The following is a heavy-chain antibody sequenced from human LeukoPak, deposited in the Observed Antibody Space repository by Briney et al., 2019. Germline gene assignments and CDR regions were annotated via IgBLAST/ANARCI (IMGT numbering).Heavy chain of an antibody. D-gene: IGHD3-22*01. CDR2: IYYSGSA. V-gene: IGHV4-61*08. CDR3: ARDTYYDSSGRYWYFDL. CDR1: GGSVSSGGYY. J-gene: IGHJ2*01. Sequence: SETLSLTCSLSGGSVSSGGYYWNWLRQPPGKGLEWIGHIYYSGSANYNPSLKSRVTISVGTSKNQFSLKLSSVTAADTAVYYCARDTYYDSSGRYWYFDLWGRGTLATVSS.